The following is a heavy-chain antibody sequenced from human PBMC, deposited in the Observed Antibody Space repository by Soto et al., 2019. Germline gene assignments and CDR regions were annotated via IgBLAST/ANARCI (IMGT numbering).Heavy chain of an antibody. Sequence: PSETLSLTCTVSGGSISSYYWSWIRQPPGKGLEWIGYIYYSGSTNYNPSLKSRVTISVDTSKNQFSLKLSSVTAADTAVYYCASGSAARPAYWGQGTLVTVSS. D-gene: IGHD6-6*01. CDR3: ASGSAARPAY. CDR2: IYYSGST. V-gene: IGHV4-59*01. J-gene: IGHJ4*02. CDR1: GGSISSYY.